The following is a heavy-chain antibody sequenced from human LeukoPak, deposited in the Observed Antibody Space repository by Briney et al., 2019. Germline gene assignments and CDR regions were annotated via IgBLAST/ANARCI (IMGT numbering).Heavy chain of an antibody. D-gene: IGHD5-24*01. V-gene: IGHV4-31*03. J-gene: IGHJ4*02. CDR3: ARGDLMATMAHRYFDY. Sequence: SETLSLTCTVSGGSISSGGYYWSWIRQHPGKGLEWIGYIYYSGSTYYNPSLKSRVTISVDTSKNQFSLKLSSVTAADTAVYYCARGDLMATMAHRYFDYWGQGTLVTVSS. CDR2: IYYSGST. CDR1: GGSISSGGYY.